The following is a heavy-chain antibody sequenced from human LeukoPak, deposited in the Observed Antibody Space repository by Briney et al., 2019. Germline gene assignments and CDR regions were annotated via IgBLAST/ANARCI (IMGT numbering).Heavy chain of an antibody. V-gene: IGHV3-21*01. D-gene: IGHD2-8*01. Sequence: GGSLRLSCEASGFTFSSYIMNWVRQAPGKGLEWVSSISSSSSYVYYGDSVKGRFTISRDNAKNSLYLQMNSLRAEDTAVYYCARGDRLGYCTNGVCYPTDYWGQGTLVTVSS. CDR3: ARGDRLGYCTNGVCYPTDY. CDR1: GFTFSSYI. CDR2: ISSSSSYV. J-gene: IGHJ4*02.